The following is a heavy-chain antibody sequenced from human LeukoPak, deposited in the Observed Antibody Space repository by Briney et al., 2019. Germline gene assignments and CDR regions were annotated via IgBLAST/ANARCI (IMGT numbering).Heavy chain of an antibody. V-gene: IGHV1-18*01. CDR1: GYTFTSYG. CDR3: ARGRGSYGLFDY. J-gene: IGHJ4*02. Sequence: ASVKVSCKASGYTFTSYGISWVRQAPGRGLEWMGWISAYNGNTNYAQKLQGRVTMTTDTSTSTAHMELRSLRSDDTAVDYCARGRGSYGLFDYGGRGTLDTVSS. CDR2: ISAYNGNT. D-gene: IGHD5-18*01.